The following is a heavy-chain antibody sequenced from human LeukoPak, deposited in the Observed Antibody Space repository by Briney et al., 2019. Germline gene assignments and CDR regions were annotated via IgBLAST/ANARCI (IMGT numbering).Heavy chain of an antibody. CDR3: ANHFACGSTSCPPFDY. CDR2: ISDSSFYI. J-gene: IGHJ4*02. V-gene: IGHV3-21*01. D-gene: IGHD2-2*01. CDR1: GFTSSSYS. Sequence: GGSLRLSCAASGFTSSSYSMSWVRQAPGKGLEWVSSISDSSFYIYYADSVEGRFTISRDNAKNSPYLQMNSLRAEDTGVYYCANHFACGSTSCPPFDYWGQGTLVTVSS.